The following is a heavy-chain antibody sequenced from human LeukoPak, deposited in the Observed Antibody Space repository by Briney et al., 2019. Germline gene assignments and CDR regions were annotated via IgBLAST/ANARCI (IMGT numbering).Heavy chain of an antibody. V-gene: IGHV4-39*07. Sequence: SETLSLTCTVSGGSISSGDYYWSWIRQPPGKGLEWIGEINHSGSTNYNPSLKSRVTISVDTSKNQFSLKLSSVTAADTAVYYCARTPLRWFQCFDYWGQGTLVTVSS. D-gene: IGHD4-23*01. CDR1: GGSISSGDYY. CDR3: ARTPLRWFQCFDY. CDR2: INHSGST. J-gene: IGHJ4*02.